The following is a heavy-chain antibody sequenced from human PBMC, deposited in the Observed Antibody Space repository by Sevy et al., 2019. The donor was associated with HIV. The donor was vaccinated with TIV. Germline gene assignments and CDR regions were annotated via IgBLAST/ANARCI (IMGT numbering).Heavy chain of an antibody. D-gene: IGHD2-15*01. V-gene: IGHV3-7*01. CDR3: ARGRYCVDGSCYFDY. J-gene: IGHJ4*02. Sequence: GGSLRLSCAASGFTFSSFYMTWVRQAPGKGLEWVATINQDANEKYYVDSVKGRFTISRDNAKNSLCLQMNSLRAEDTAVYYCARGRYCVDGSCYFDYWGQGTLVTVSS. CDR1: GFTFSSFY. CDR2: INQDANEK.